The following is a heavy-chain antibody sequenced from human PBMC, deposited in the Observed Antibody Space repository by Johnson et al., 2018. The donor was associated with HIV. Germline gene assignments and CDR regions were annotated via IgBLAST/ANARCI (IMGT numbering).Heavy chain of an antibody. CDR1: GFTFSNYA. V-gene: IGHV3-30*14. Sequence: QVLLVESGGGVVQPGRSLRLSCAASGFTFSNYAMHWVRQAPGKGLEWVAILPYDGSNKYYADSVKGRFIISRDNSKNTLYLQMNSLRAEDTAVYYCATPLGGWRWGDAFDIWGQGTMVTVSP. J-gene: IGHJ3*02. D-gene: IGHD3-16*01. CDR3: ATPLGGWRWGDAFDI. CDR2: LPYDGSNK.